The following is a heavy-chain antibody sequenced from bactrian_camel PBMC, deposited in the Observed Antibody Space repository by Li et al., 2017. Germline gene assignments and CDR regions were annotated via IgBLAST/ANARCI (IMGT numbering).Heavy chain of an antibody. J-gene: IGHJ4*01. D-gene: IGHD2*01. CDR2: FYTGDGRT. CDR1: GLSFSNYY. Sequence: VQLVESGGGLVQPGGSLRLSCASSGLSFSNYYISWVRQSPSKGLEWVSTFYTGDGRTKSADSVKGRFTMSRDNAKNMLYLQMNNLKSEDTALYYCAKALGAGDYYTGEYGYWGRGTQVTVS. CDR3: AKALGAGDYYTGEYGY. V-gene: IGHV3S1*01.